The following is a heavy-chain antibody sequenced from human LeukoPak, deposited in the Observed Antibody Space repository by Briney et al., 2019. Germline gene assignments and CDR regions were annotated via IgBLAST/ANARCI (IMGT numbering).Heavy chain of an antibody. CDR1: GGSISSGIYY. V-gene: IGHV4-61*02. J-gene: IGHJ5*02. CDR3: ARGYCSGGSCYGGYNWFDP. CDR2: IYTSGST. Sequence: SQTLSLTCTVSGGSISSGIYYWSWIRQPAGKGLERIGRIYTSGSTNYNPSLKSRVTISVDTSKNQFSLNLSSVTAADTAVYYCARGYCSGGSCYGGYNWFDPWGQGTLVTVSS. D-gene: IGHD2-15*01.